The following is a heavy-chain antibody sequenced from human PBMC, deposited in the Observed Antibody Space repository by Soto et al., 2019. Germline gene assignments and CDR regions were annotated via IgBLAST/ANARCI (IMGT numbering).Heavy chain of an antibody. CDR3: VRGGIIGTPPDY. CDR2: IFPGDSDT. CDR1: GYSFGAYW. J-gene: IGHJ4*02. Sequence: GESLKISCQGSGYSFGAYWIGWVRQMPGKGLEWMGIIFPGDSDTRYRPSFQGQVTISVDRSINTAYLQWSSLKASDTAMYFCVRGGIIGTPPDYWGQGTQVTVSS. V-gene: IGHV5-51*01. D-gene: IGHD1-7*01.